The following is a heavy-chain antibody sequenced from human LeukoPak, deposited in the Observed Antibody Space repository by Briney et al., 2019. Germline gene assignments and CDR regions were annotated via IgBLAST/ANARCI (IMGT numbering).Heavy chain of an antibody. CDR1: GASINSYY. CDR3: ARENSGSYREFDY. CDR2: IYTSGST. Sequence: SETLSLTYTVSGASINSYYWSWIRQPAGKGLEWIGRIYTSGSTNYNASLKSRVSMSVDTSKNQFSLKLSSVTAADTAVFYCARENSGSYREFDYWGQGTLVTVSS. D-gene: IGHD1-26*01. V-gene: IGHV4-4*07. J-gene: IGHJ4*02.